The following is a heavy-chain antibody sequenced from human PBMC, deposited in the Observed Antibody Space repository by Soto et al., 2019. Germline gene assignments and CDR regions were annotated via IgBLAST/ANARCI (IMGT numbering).Heavy chain of an antibody. J-gene: IGHJ4*02. V-gene: IGHV1-69*01. CDR2: IIHSFGTA. D-gene: IGHD5-12*01. CDR3: ARAGDGYEYYFDY. Sequence: QVQLVQSGAEVKKPGSSVKVSCKASGGTFSSYAISWVRQAPGQGREWMGGIIHSFGTANYAQKFQGRVTITADASTSTAYMELSSVRSEDTAVYYCARAGDGYEYYFDYWGQGTLVTVSS. CDR1: GGTFSSYA.